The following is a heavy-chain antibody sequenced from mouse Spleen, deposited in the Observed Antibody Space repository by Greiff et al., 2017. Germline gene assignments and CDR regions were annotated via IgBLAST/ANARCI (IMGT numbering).Heavy chain of an antibody. J-gene: IGHJ2*01. CDR3: YGNYNY. V-gene: IGHV1-59*01. Sequence: QVQLKQPGAELVRPGTSVKLSCKASGYTFTSYWMHWVKQRPGQGLEWIGVIDPSDSYTNYNQKFKGKATLTVDTSSSTAYMQLSSLTSEDSAVYYCYGNYNYWGQGTTLTVSS. CDR2: IDPSDSYT. D-gene: IGHD2-1*01. CDR1: GYTFTSYW.